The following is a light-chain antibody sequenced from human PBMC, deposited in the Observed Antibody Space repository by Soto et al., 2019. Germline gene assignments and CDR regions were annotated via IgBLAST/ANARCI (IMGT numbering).Light chain of an antibody. CDR2: GAS. CDR1: QSVSSSF. V-gene: IGKV3-20*01. Sequence: EIVLTRSPGTLSLSPGERATLSCRASQSVSSSFLAWYQQQAGQPPRLLIYGASSRATGIPDRFSGSGSGTDFTLTISRLEPEDFAVYFCQQFGSSPATFGQGTKVEIK. J-gene: IGKJ1*01. CDR3: QQFGSSPAT.